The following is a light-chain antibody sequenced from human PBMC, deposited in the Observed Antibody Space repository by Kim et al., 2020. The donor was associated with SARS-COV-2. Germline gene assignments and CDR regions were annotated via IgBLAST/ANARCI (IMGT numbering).Light chain of an antibody. Sequence: QSALTQPASMSGSPGQSITISCTGTSSDVAAYNSVSWYQQHPGKAPKLIIYDVSNRPSGVSDRFSGAKSGDTASLTVSGLQADDEAEYYCSSHTSSSTWVFGGGTKLTVL. CDR3: SSHTSSSTWV. CDR1: SSDVAAYNS. V-gene: IGLV2-14*03. CDR2: DVS. J-gene: IGLJ3*02.